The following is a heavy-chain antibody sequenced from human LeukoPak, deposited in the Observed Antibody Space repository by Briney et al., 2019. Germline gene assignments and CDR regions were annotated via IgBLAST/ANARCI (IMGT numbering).Heavy chain of an antibody. D-gene: IGHD6-13*01. CDR1: GGSISSSNW. V-gene: IGHV4-4*02. CDR3: ASTVAAGSNNWFDP. J-gene: IGHJ5*02. CDR2: IYHSGST. Sequence: SETLSLTCAVSGGSISSSNWRSWVRQPPGKGLEWIGEIYHSGSTNYNPSLKSRVTISVDKSKNQFSLKLSSVTAADTAVYYCASTVAAGSNNWFDPWGQGTLVTVSS.